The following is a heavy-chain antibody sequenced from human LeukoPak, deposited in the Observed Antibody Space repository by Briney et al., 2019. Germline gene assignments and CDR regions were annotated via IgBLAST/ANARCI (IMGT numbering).Heavy chain of an antibody. CDR1: GDTVSSNTAA. V-gene: IGHV6-1*01. J-gene: IGHJ6*02. CDR2: TYYRSKWNT. Sequence: SQTLSLTCAISGDTVSSNTAAWNWIRQSPSRGLEWLGRTYYRSKWNTDYAASVQNRITINPDTSTNQFSLQLKSATPEDTAVYYCSRQRSTSTYYFGLDIWGQGTTVTVSS. CDR3: SRQRSTSTYYFGLDI. D-gene: IGHD6-6*01.